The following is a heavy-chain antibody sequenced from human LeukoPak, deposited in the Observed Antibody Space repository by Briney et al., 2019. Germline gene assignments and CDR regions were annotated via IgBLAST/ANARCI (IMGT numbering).Heavy chain of an antibody. J-gene: IGHJ4*02. CDR3: ARDGSPYYYDSSGYYYDY. CDR2: ISAYNGNT. Sequence: ASVKVSCKASGYTFTSYDINWVRQATGQGLEWMGWISAYNGNTNYAQKLQGRVTMTTDTSTSTAYMELRSLRSDDTAVYYCARDGSPYYYDSSGYYYDYWGQGTLVTVSS. V-gene: IGHV1-18*01. CDR1: GYTFTSYD. D-gene: IGHD3-22*01.